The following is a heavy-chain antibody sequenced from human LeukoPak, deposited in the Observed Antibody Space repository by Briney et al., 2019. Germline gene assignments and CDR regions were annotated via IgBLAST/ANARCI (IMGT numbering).Heavy chain of an antibody. CDR1: GFTFTRSA. D-gene: IGHD2-2*01. CDR3: AADRDCSSRSCDPHKFDH. V-gene: IGHV1-58*02. CDR2: IVVGSGDT. Sequence: SVKVSCKASGFTFTRSAMQWVRQARGQRLEWLGWIVVGSGDTNYAQKFQERVTITRDMSTSTVYMELSSPRSEDTAVYYCAADRDCSSRSCDPHKFDHWGQGTLVIVSS. J-gene: IGHJ4*02.